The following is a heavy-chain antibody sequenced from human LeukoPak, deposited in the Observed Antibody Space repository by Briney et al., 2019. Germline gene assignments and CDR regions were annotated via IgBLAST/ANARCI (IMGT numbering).Heavy chain of an antibody. Sequence: SETLSLTCTVSGGSISSSSYYWSWIRQPPGKGLEWMGSIYYSGSTYYNPSLKSRVTISVDTSKNQFSLKLSSVTAADTAVYYCARGLSGSYTWGQGTLVTVSS. V-gene: IGHV4-39*01. CDR2: IYYSGST. D-gene: IGHD3-10*01. CDR3: ARGLSGSYT. J-gene: IGHJ5*02. CDR1: GGSISSSSYY.